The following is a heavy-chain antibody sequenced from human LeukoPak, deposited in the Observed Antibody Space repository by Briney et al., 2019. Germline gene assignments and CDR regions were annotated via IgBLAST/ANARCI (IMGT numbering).Heavy chain of an antibody. J-gene: IGHJ5*02. Sequence: GASVKVSCKASGGTFSSYAISWVRQAPGQGLEWMGGIIPTFGTANYAQKFQGRVTMTRDTSTSTVYMELSRLRSDDTAVYYCARDATMVRGVIITSWFDPWGQGTLVTVSS. CDR1: GGTFSSYA. CDR3: ARDATMVRGVIITSWFDP. D-gene: IGHD3-10*01. V-gene: IGHV1-69*05. CDR2: IIPTFGTA.